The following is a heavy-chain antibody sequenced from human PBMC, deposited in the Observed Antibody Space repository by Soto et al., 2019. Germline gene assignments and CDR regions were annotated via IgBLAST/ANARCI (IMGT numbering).Heavy chain of an antibody. Sequence: GGSLRLSCAASRFTFSSYPMSWAPQAPGKGLEWVSAISGSGGSTSYADSGQGRFTISRDNSNNTLYLQMNSLRAEDTAVYYCGKGRWGIAVAGITYWGQGTLVTVSS. CDR1: RFTFSSYP. CDR3: GKGRWGIAVAGITY. V-gene: IGHV3-23*01. D-gene: IGHD6-19*01. CDR2: ISGSGGST. J-gene: IGHJ4*02.